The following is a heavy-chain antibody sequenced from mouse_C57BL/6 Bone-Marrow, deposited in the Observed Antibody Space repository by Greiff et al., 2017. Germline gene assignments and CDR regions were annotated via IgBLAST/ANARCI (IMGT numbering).Heavy chain of an antibody. J-gene: IGHJ2*01. CDR2: INPSTGGT. D-gene: IGHD1-2*01. CDR3: ARSRGITTALFDY. CDR1: GYTFTSYW. V-gene: IGHV1-53*01. Sequence: QVQLQQPGTELVKPGASVKLSCKASGYTFTSYWMHWVKQRPGQGLEWIGNINPSTGGTNYNEKFKSKATLTVDKSSSTAYMQLSSLTSEDSAVYYCARSRGITTALFDYWGQGTTLTVSS.